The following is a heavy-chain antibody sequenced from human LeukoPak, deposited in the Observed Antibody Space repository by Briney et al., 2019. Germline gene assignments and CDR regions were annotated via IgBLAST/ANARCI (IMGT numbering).Heavy chain of an antibody. Sequence: SETLSLTCAVYGGSFSGYYWSWIRQPPGKGLEWVGEINHSGSTNYNPSLKSRVTISVDTSKNQFSLKLSSVPAAATAVYYCARVVGIVVVPAAITNDAFDIWGKGQWSPSLQ. V-gene: IGHV4-34*01. CDR3: ARVVGIVVVPAAITNDAFDI. D-gene: IGHD2-2*02. CDR1: GGSFSGYY. J-gene: IGHJ3*02. CDR2: INHSGST.